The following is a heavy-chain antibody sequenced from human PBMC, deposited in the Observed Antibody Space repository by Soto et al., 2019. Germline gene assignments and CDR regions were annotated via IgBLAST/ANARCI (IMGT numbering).Heavy chain of an antibody. CDR3: ARDSSPVVPAAAYYYYYGMDV. V-gene: IGHV6-1*01. J-gene: IGHJ6*02. CDR1: GDSVSSNSAA. D-gene: IGHD2-2*01. Sequence: SQTLSLTCAISGDSVSSNSAAWNWIRQSPSRGLEWLGRTYYRSKWYNDYAVSVKSRITINPDTSKNQFSLQLNSVTPEDTAVYYCARDSSPVVPAAAYYYYYGMDVCGQGTTVTVSS. CDR2: TYYRSKWYN.